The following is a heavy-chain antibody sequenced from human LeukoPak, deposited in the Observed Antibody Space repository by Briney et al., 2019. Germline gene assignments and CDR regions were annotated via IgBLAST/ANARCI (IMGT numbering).Heavy chain of an antibody. CDR2: IYSGGST. D-gene: IGHD6-19*01. Sequence: GGSLRLSCAASGFTFSSNYMSWVRQAPGKGLEWVSVIYSGGSTYYADSVKGRFTISRDNSKNTLYLQMNSLRAEDTAVYYCATKGAVAGPFDYWGQGTLVTVSS. CDR3: ATKGAVAGPFDY. V-gene: IGHV3-53*01. CDR1: GFTFSSNY. J-gene: IGHJ4*02.